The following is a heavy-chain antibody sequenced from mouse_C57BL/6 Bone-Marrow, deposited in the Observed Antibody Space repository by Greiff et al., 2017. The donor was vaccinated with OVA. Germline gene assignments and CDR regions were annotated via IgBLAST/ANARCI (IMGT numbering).Heavy chain of an antibody. D-gene: IGHD1-1*01. CDR2: INPSNGGT. CDR1: GYTFTSYW. V-gene: IGHV1-53*01. CDR3: AREIYYYGSYYAMDY. J-gene: IGHJ4*01. Sequence: VQLQQSGTELVKPGASVKLSCKASGYTFTSYWMHWVKQRPGQGLEWIGNINPSNGGTNYNEKFKSKATLTVDKSSSTAYMQLSSLTSEDSAVYYCAREIYYYGSYYAMDYWGQGTSVTVSS.